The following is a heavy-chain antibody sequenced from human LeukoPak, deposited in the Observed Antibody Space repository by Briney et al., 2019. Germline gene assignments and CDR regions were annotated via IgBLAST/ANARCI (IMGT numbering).Heavy chain of an antibody. CDR3: ARDVGVAVYYMDV. J-gene: IGHJ6*03. V-gene: IGHV1-46*01. CDR2: INPSGGST. D-gene: IGHD2-15*01. CDR1: GYTFTSYH. Sequence: ASVKVSCKASGYTFTSYHIHWVRQAPGQGLEWMGIINPSGGSTSYAQKFQGRVSMTRDTSTSTVHMELSSLRSEDTAVYYCARDVGVAVYYMDVWGKGTTVTVSS.